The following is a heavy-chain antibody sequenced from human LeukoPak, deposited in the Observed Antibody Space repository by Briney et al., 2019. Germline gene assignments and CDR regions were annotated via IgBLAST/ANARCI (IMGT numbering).Heavy chain of an antibody. D-gene: IGHD5-18*01. V-gene: IGHV4-30-2*01. Sequence: SETLSLTCTVSGGAISSGGYYWSWIRQPPGKGLEWIGDIYHSGSTYYNPSLKSRVTISVDRSKNQFSLKLRSVTAADTAVYYCARVGGTAIFDYWGQGTLVTVSS. J-gene: IGHJ4*02. CDR3: ARVGGTAIFDY. CDR1: GGAISSGGYY. CDR2: IYHSGST.